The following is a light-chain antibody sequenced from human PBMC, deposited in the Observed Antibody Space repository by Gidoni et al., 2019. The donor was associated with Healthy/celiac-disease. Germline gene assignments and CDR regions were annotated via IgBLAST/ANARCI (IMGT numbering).Light chain of an antibody. J-gene: IGKJ2*01. CDR1: QSVRSN. V-gene: IGKV3-15*01. CDR3: QQDNNWPGT. Sequence: EIVMTQSPATLSVSPGERATLSCRASQSVRSNLAWYQQKPGQAPRLLIYCASTRATGIPARFSGSGSGTDFTLTISSLQSEDFAVYYCQQDNNWPGTFGQGTKLEIK. CDR2: CAS.